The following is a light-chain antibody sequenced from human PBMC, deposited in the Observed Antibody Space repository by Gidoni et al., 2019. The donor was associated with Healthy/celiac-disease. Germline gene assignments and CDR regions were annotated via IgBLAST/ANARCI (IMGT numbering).Light chain of an antibody. CDR2: WAS. Sequence: DIVMTLSPDPLAVSLGERATINCKSSQSVLSTPNKKNYLAGYQRKPGQPPKLLSDWASTRESGGPDRFSGSGSGTDCTLTISSLQAEDVAVYDCQQYYSTPRTFGQGTKVEIK. J-gene: IGKJ1*01. V-gene: IGKV4-1*01. CDR1: QSVLSTPNKKNY. CDR3: QQYYSTPRT.